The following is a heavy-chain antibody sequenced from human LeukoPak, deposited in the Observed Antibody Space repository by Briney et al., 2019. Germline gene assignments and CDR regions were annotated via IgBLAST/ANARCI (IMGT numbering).Heavy chain of an antibody. J-gene: IGHJ4*02. CDR2: MNPNSGNT. Sequence: ASVKVSCKASGYTFTSYDIDWVRQATGQGLEWMGWMNPNSGNTGYAQKFQGRATITRNTSISTAYMELSSLRSEDTAVYYCARGRDYYDSSGNDYWGQGTLVTVSS. CDR1: GYTFTSYD. V-gene: IGHV1-8*03. CDR3: ARGRDYYDSSGNDY. D-gene: IGHD3-22*01.